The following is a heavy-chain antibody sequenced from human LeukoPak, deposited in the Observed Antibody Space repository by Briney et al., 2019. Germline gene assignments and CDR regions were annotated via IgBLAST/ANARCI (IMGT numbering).Heavy chain of an antibody. D-gene: IGHD3-9*01. CDR1: GGSISSYY. CDR3: ARRGGGYDILTGYYTGFDP. Sequence: SETLSLTCTVSGGSISSYYWSWIRQPPGKGLEWIGNIYYSGSTNYNPSLKSRVTISVDTSKNQFSLKLSSVTAADTAVYYCARRGGGYDILTGYYTGFDPWGQGTLVTVSS. CDR2: IYYSGST. J-gene: IGHJ5*02. V-gene: IGHV4-59*01.